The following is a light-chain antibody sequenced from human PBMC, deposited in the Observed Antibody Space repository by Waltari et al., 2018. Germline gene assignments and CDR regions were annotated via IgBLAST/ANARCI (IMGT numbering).Light chain of an antibody. V-gene: IGLV2-14*02. CDR1: SSDVGIYNS. CDR2: EVN. CDR3: SSYTGWIYV. J-gene: IGLJ1*01. Sequence: QSALTQPASVSGSPGQSITISCTGSSSDVGIYNSVAWYQQHPGQAPKLIIYEVNKRSAGVSNRVSGSKSGNTASLTISGLQTEDEADYYCSSYTGWIYVFGSGTKVTVL.